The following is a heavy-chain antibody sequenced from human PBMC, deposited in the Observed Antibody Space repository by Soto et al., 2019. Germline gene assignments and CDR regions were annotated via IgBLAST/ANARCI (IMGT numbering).Heavy chain of an antibody. CDR2: FFSNDEK. D-gene: IGHD6-13*01. J-gene: IGHJ4*02. CDR3: ARILGSRPSDFDF. V-gene: IGHV2-26*01. CDR1: GFSVSNPRMG. Sequence: QVTLKESGPVVVKPTETLTLTCTVSGFSVSNPRMGVSWIRQPPGKALEWLGHFFSNDEKSYSSSLQNRLTISKDTSKSQVVLTLTNVGPVDTATYFCARILGSRPSDFDFWGPGALVTVSS.